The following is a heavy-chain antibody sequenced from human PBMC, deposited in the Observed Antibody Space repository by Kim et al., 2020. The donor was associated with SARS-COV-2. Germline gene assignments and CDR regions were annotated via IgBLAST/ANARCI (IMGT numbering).Heavy chain of an antibody. D-gene: IGHD6-13*01. CDR2: IIPIFGTA. CDR3: ARCIAAAGTVGYYYYGMDV. V-gene: IGHV1-69*13. CDR1: GGTFSSYA. J-gene: IGHJ6*02. Sequence: SVKVSCKASGGTFSSYAISWVRQAPGQGLEWMGGIIPIFGTANYAQKFQGRVTITADESTSTAYMELSSRRSEDTAVYYCARCIAAAGTVGYYYYGMDVWGQGTTVTVSS.